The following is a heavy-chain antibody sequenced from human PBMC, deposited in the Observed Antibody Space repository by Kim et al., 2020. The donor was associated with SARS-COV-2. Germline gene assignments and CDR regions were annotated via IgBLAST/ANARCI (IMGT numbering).Heavy chain of an antibody. Sequence: PTLKSRVTISVDTSKNQFSLKLSSVTAADTAVYYCARREPDSSSWYFKVLWGQGTLVTVSS. CDR3: ARREPDSSSWYFKVL. J-gene: IGHJ4*02. V-gene: IGHV4-39*01. D-gene: IGHD6-13*01.